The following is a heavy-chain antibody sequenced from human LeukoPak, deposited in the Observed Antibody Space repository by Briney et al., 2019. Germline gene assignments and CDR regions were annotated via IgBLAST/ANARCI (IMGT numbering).Heavy chain of an antibody. D-gene: IGHD5-18*01. CDR2: ISSCSSYI. CDR1: GFTFSSYS. Sequence: GGSLRLSCAASGFTFSSYSMKWVRQAPGKGLEWVSSISSCSSYIYYADSVKDRFTISRDNAKNSLYLQMNSLRAEDTAVYYCARGGVYSYGQYYYYGMDVWGKGTTVTVSS. CDR3: ARGGVYSYGQYYYYGMDV. V-gene: IGHV3-21*01. J-gene: IGHJ6*04.